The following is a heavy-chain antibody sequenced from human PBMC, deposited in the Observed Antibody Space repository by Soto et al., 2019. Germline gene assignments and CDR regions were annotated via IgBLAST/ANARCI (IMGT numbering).Heavy chain of an antibody. J-gene: IGHJ5*02. Sequence: QVQLQESGPGLVKPSGTLSLTCAVSGGSISSSNWWSWVRQPPGKGLEWIGEIYHSGSTNYNPSLKSRVTIAVDKSKNQFSLKLSSVTAADTAVYYCERDRRYYGSGSYYGLGNWCDPWGQGTLVNVSS. V-gene: IGHV4-4*02. CDR1: GGSISSSNW. CDR2: IYHSGST. CDR3: ERDRRYYGSGSYYGLGNWCDP. D-gene: IGHD3-10*01.